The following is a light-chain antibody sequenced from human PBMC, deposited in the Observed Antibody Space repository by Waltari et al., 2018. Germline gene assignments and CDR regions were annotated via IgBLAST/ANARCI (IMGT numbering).Light chain of an antibody. Sequence: DIVMTQSPLSLPVTPGERASISCRSSQSRLHSNGYNYLDWYLQKPGQSPQLLIYLGSNRASGVPDRFSGSGSGTDFTLKISRVEAEDVGVYYCMQALQTPWTFGQGTKVEIK. CDR2: LGS. CDR1: QSRLHSNGYNY. CDR3: MQALQTPWT. V-gene: IGKV2-28*01. J-gene: IGKJ1*01.